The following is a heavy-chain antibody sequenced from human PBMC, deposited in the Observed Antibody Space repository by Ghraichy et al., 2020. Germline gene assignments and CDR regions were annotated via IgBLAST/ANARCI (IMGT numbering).Heavy chain of an antibody. CDR1: GFTFNNYG. CDR2: IAYDGNNK. CDR3: AKPRVGWLPPFDS. D-gene: IGHD6-19*01. J-gene: IGHJ5*01. Sequence: GGSLNISCAATGFTFNNYGMNWVRQTPGKGLEWVAVIAYDGNNKFYADSVKGRFTISRDNFRKMVYLQLDSVRSEDTAIYYCAKPRVGWLPPFDSWGQGSLVTVSS. V-gene: IGHV3-30*18.